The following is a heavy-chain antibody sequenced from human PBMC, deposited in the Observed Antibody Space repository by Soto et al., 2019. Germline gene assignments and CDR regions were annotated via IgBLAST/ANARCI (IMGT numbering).Heavy chain of an antibody. CDR3: ARRINFDY. CDR2: ISSSSGGT. D-gene: IGHD3-10*01. J-gene: IGHJ4*02. Sequence: EVQVLESGGGLVQPGGSLRLSCAASGFTFSSYDMTWVRQAPGKGLEWVSTISSSSGGTYYADSVKGRFTISRDDSKNTLYLQMNSLRAEDTAVYYCARRINFDYWGQGTLVTVSS. V-gene: IGHV3-23*01. CDR1: GFTFSSYD.